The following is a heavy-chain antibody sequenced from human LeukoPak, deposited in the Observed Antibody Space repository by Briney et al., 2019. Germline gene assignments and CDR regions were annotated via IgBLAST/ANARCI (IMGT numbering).Heavy chain of an antibody. Sequence: ASVKVSCKASGGTFSSYAISWVRQAPRQGLEWMGGIIPIFGTANYAQKFQGRVTITADESTSTAYMELSSLRSEDTAVYYCARESEYYDFWSGYFLGNYYYYYGMDVWGQGTTVTVSS. CDR2: IIPIFGTA. J-gene: IGHJ6*02. CDR3: ARESEYYDFWSGYFLGNYYYYYGMDV. D-gene: IGHD3-3*01. V-gene: IGHV1-69*13. CDR1: GGTFSSYA.